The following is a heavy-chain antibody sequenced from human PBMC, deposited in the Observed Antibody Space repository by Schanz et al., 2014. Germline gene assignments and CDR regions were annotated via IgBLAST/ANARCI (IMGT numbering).Heavy chain of an antibody. J-gene: IGHJ5*02. D-gene: IGHD2-2*01. CDR3: ARDRRRYCSTASCLHDNWFDP. CDR1: RYTFNPNG. CDR2: ISAYTINT. V-gene: IGHV1-18*01. Sequence: QGQLVQSGPEVKEPGAPVKFSCEASRYTFNPNGLNWVRQPPGQGLEWLGWISAYTINTNYAQKVQGRVTMTTDTSTGTAYMELRSLRSDDTAVYYCARDRRRYCSTASCLHDNWFDPWGQGTLVIVSS.